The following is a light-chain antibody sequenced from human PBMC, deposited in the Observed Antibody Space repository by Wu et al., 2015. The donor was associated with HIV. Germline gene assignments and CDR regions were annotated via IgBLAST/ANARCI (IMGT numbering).Light chain of an antibody. CDR3: QQHTNWPLT. CDR2: AAS. CDR1: RSVNSL. Sequence: DTLLTQSPGTLSLSPGERATLSCRASRSVNSLLAWYQQKPGQAPRLLIYAASQKATGIPSRFTGRGSGTDFTLTISNVEPEDFAVYYCQQHTNWPLTFGQGTRLEIK. V-gene: IGKV3-11*01. J-gene: IGKJ5*01.